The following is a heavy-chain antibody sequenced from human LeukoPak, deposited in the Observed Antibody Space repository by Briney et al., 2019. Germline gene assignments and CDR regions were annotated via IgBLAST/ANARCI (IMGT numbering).Heavy chain of an antibody. Sequence: PSETLSLTCTVSGGSISSGGYYWSWIRQHPGRGLEWIGYIYYSGSTYYNPSLKSRVTISVDTSKNQFSLKLSSVTAADTAVYYCARGRWLQEMYYFDYWGQGTLVTVSS. D-gene: IGHD5-24*01. CDR3: ARGRWLQEMYYFDY. CDR2: IYYSGST. J-gene: IGHJ4*02. V-gene: IGHV4-31*03. CDR1: GGSISSGGYY.